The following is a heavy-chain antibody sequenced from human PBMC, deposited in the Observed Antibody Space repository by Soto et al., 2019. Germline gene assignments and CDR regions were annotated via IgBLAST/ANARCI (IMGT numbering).Heavy chain of an antibody. CDR2: IWYDGSNK. V-gene: IGHV3-33*01. CDR1: GFNFSSYG. Sequence: GGSLRLSCAASGFNFSSYGMHWVRQAPGKGLEWVAVIWYDGSNKYYADSVKVRFTISRDNSKKTLYLQMNSLRAEDTAVYYCATYYYDSSGYYHYYYWGQGTLVTVSS. J-gene: IGHJ4*02. CDR3: ATYYYDSSGYYHYYY. D-gene: IGHD3-22*01.